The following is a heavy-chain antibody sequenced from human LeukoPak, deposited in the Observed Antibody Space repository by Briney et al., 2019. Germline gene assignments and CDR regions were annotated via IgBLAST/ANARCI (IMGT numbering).Heavy chain of an antibody. CDR1: GFTFSDYY. CDR3: ARDSSGYPSQYYYYGMDV. J-gene: IGHJ6*02. CDR2: INSSGSTI. V-gene: IGHV3-11*01. Sequence: GGSLRLSCAASGFTFSDYYMSWIRQAPGKGLEWVSYINSSGSTIYYADSVKGRFTISRDNAKNSLYLQMNSPRAEDTAVYYCARDSSGYPSQYYYYGMDVWGQGTTVTVSS. D-gene: IGHD3-22*01.